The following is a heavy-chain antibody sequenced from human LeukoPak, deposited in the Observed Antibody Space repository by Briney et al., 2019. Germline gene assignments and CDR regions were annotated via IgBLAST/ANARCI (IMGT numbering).Heavy chain of an antibody. CDR1: GGSISSSSYY. CDR3: ARGYYYDAFDI. J-gene: IGHJ3*02. Sequence: PSETLSLTCTVSGGSISSSSYYWGWIRLPPGKGLEWIGSIYYSGSTYYNPSLKSRVTISVDTSKNQFSLKLSSVTAADTAVYYCARGYYYDAFDIWAKGQWTPSLQ. D-gene: IGHD3-10*01. CDR2: IYYSGST. V-gene: IGHV4-39*07.